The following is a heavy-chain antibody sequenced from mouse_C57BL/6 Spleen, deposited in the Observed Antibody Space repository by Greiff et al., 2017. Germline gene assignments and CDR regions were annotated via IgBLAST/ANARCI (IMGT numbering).Heavy chain of an antibody. CDR2: IDPSDSYT. CDR3: ARRWLLSYFDY. D-gene: IGHD2-3*01. CDR1: GYTFTSYW. Sequence: QVQLQQPGAELVKPGASAKLSCKASGYTFTSYWMQWVKQRPGQGLEWIGEIDPSDSYTNYNQKFKGKATLTVDTSSSTAYMQLSSLTSEDSAVYYCARRWLLSYFDYWGQGTTLTVSS. J-gene: IGHJ2*01. V-gene: IGHV1-50*01.